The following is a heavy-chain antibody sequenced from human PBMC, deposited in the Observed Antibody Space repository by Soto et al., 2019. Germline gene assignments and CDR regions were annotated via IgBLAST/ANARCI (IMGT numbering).Heavy chain of an antibody. J-gene: IGHJ5*02. CDR3: ASDPTGGYCSSTSCYYRFDP. CDR2: IIPIFGTA. CDR1: GGTFIRYA. D-gene: IGHD2-2*01. V-gene: IGHV1-69*06. Sequence: SVKVSCKASGGTFIRYAIRWVRKAPGQGLEWMGGIIPIFGTANYAQKFQGRGTIAADKSTSTADMELSSRRSEDTAVYYCASDPTGGYCSSTSCYYRFDPWGQGTLGTVS.